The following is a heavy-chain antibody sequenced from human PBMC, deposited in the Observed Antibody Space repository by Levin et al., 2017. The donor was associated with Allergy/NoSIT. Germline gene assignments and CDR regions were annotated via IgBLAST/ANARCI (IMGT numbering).Heavy chain of an antibody. J-gene: IGHJ6*02. D-gene: IGHD2-15*01. CDR1: GGSISSSSYY. V-gene: IGHV4-39*01. CDR3: ARHGGDCSGGSCYSGGFYYYGMDV. CDR2: IYYSGST. Sequence: SETLSLTCTVSGGSISSSSYYWGWIRQPPGKGLEWIGSIYYSGSTYYNPSLKSRVTISVDTANNQFSLKLSSVTAADTAAYSCARHGGDCSGGSCYSGGFYYYGMDVWGQGTTVTVSS.